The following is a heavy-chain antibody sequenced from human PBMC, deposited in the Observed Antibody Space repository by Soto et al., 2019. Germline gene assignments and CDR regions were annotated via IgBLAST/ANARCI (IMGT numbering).Heavy chain of an antibody. CDR3: ARSNGGNSPFDY. D-gene: IGHD2-21*02. CDR1: GFTFSSYS. CDR2: ISSSSSYI. V-gene: IGHV3-21*01. J-gene: IGHJ4*02. Sequence: PGGSLRLSCAASGFTFSSYSMNWVRQAPGKGLEWVSSISSSSSYIYYADSVKGRFTISRDNAKNSLYLQMNSLRAEDTAVYYCARSNGGNSPFDYWGQGTLVTVSS.